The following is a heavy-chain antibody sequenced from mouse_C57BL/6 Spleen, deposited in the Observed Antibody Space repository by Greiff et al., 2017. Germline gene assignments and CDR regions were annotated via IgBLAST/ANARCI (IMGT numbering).Heavy chain of an antibody. V-gene: IGHV14-4*01. CDR1: GFNIKDDY. Sequence: VQLQQSGAELVRPGASVKLSCTASGFNIKDDYMHWVKPRPEQGLEWIGWIDPENGDTEYASKFQGKATITADTSSNTAYLQLSSLTSEDTAVYYCTTGIWFAYWGQGTLVTVSA. CDR2: IDPENGDT. J-gene: IGHJ3*01. CDR3: TTGIWFAY.